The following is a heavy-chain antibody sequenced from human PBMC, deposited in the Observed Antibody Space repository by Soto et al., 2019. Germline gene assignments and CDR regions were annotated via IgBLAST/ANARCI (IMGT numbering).Heavy chain of an antibody. Sequence: GASVKVSCKASGYTFTNYGISWVRQVPGQGLEWMGWISAYNGNTNYAQKLQGRVTMTTDTSTSTAYMELRSLRSDDTAVYYCARDDIVVVVAALDYWGQGTLVTVSS. V-gene: IGHV1-18*01. CDR2: ISAYNGNT. D-gene: IGHD2-15*01. J-gene: IGHJ4*02. CDR1: GYTFTNYG. CDR3: ARDDIVVVVAALDY.